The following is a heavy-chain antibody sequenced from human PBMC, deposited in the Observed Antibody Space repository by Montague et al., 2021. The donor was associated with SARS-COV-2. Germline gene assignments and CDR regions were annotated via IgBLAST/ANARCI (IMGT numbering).Heavy chain of an antibody. CDR2: ISGSGGST. V-gene: IGHV3-23*01. Sequence: SLRLSCAASGFTFSSYAMSWVRQAPGKGLEWVSAISGSGGSTYYADSMKGRFTISRDNSKNTLYLQMNSLRAEDTAVYYCAKRYCSGGSCYSGFDPWGQGTLVTVSS. CDR3: AKRYCSGGSCYSGFDP. CDR1: GFTFSSYA. J-gene: IGHJ5*02. D-gene: IGHD2-15*01.